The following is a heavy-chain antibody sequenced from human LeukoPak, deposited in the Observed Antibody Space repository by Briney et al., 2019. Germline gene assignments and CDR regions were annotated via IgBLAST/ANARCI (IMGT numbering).Heavy chain of an antibody. V-gene: IGHV3-30*18. CDR1: GFTFSSYG. CDR2: ISYDGSNK. J-gene: IGHJ4*02. CDR3: AKDPSGLRGGYFDY. D-gene: IGHD5-12*01. Sequence: GRSLRLSCAASGFTFSSYGMHWVRQAPGKGLEWVGVISYDGSNKYYADSVKGRFTISRDNSKNTLYLQMNSLRAEDTAVYYCAKDPSGLRGGYFDYWGQGTLVTVSS.